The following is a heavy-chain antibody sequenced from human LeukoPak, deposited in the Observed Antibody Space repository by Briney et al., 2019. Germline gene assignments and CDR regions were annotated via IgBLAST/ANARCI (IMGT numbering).Heavy chain of an antibody. CDR3: ARDPGVVGATFLDY. J-gene: IGHJ4*02. D-gene: IGHD1-26*01. V-gene: IGHV3-7*01. CDR1: GFTFSSYW. Sequence: GGSLRLSCAASGFTFSSYWMSWVRQAPGKGLEWVANIKQDGSEKYYVDSVKGRFTISRDNAKNSLYLQMNSLRAEDTAVYYCARDPGVVGATFLDYWGQGTLVTVSS. CDR2: IKQDGSEK.